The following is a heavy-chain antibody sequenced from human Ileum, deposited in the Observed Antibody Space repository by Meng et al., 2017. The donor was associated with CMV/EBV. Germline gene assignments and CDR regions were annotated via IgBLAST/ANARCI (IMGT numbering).Heavy chain of an antibody. CDR1: GFTFSGYG. V-gene: IGHV3-30*02. J-gene: IGHJ6*02. D-gene: IGHD1-26*01. CDR2: IRYDGTTK. CDR3: TTNSGTSYYYYYGMDV. Sequence: GESLKISCAASGFTFSGYGMHWVRQPPGKGLEWVAFIRYDGTTKYYTDSVKGRFTISRDDSKNTLYLQMNSLKTEDTAVYYCTTNSGTSYYYYYGMDVWGQGTTVTVSS.